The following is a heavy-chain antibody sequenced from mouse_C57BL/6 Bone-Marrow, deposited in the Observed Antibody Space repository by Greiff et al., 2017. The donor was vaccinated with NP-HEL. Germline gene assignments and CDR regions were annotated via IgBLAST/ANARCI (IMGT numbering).Heavy chain of an antibody. CDR3: AKTGDDWAY. D-gene: IGHD2-4*01. CDR1: GFSLTSYG. V-gene: IGHV2-5*01. Sequence: VKLEESGPGLVQPSQSLSITCTVSGFSLTSYGVHWVRQSPGKGLEWLGVVWRGGSTDYNAAFMSRLSITKDNSKSQVFFKMNSLQADDTAIYYCAKTGDDWAYWGQGTLVTVSA. J-gene: IGHJ3*01. CDR2: VWRGGST.